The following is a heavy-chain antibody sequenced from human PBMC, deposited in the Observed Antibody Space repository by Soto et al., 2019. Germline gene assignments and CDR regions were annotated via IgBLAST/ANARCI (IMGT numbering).Heavy chain of an antibody. Sequence: GGSLRLSCAASGFTFSSYSMNWVRQAPGKGLEWVSSISSNSSYIYYADTVKGRFTISRDNAKNSLYLQMNSLRAEDTAVYYCARPLLWFGELGAFDYWGQGTLVTVS. CDR1: GFTFSSYS. CDR2: ISSNSSYI. J-gene: IGHJ4*02. CDR3: ARPLLWFGELGAFDY. V-gene: IGHV3-21*01. D-gene: IGHD3-10*01.